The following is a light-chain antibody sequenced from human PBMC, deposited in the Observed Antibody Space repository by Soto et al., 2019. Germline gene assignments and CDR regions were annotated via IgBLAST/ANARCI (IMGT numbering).Light chain of an antibody. V-gene: IGLV1-44*01. CDR3: AAWDDSLNGVV. CDR2: SHN. Sequence: QSVLTQPPSASGTPGQRVTISCSGSTSNIGSNTVNWYHHLPGTAPKLLIYSHNQRPSGVPDRFSGSRSGTSASLAISGLQSDDEADYYCAAWDDSLNGVVVGGGTKLTVL. CDR1: TSNIGSNT. J-gene: IGLJ2*01.